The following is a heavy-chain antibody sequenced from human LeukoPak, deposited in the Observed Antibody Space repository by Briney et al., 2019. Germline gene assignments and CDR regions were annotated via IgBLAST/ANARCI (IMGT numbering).Heavy chain of an antibody. CDR2: IYHSGST. CDR1: GGSISSGGYY. Sequence: SSETLSLTCNVSGGSISSGGYYWSWIRQPPGKGLEWIGYIYHSGSTYYNPSLKSRVTISVDRSKNQFSLKLNSVTAADTAVYFCARRDKWNDRGAFDIWGQGTMVTVSS. D-gene: IGHD1-20*01. CDR3: ARRDKWNDRGAFDI. J-gene: IGHJ3*02. V-gene: IGHV4-30-2*01.